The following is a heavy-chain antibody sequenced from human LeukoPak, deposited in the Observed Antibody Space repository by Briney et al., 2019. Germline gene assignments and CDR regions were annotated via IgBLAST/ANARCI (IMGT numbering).Heavy chain of an antibody. D-gene: IGHD1-1*01. J-gene: IGHJ4*02. CDR3: ARGPLVGTRGNPFDY. Sequence: GGSLRLSCAAFGFTVSRNHMSWVRQAPGKGLEWVSVIYSGGNTNHADSVKGRFTISRDNSKNTLYLQMNSLRVEDTAVYYCARGPLVGTRGNPFDYWGQGTLVTVSS. CDR1: GFTVSRNH. CDR2: IYSGGNT. V-gene: IGHV3-66*01.